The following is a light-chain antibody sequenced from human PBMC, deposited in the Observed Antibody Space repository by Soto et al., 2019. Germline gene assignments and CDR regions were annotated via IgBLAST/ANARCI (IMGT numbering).Light chain of an antibody. CDR2: GAS. CDR3: QQYNSWVT. V-gene: IGKV3-15*01. Sequence: EIVLTQSPVTLSVSPWERATLSCRTSQSISTTLAWYQQKPGQAPRLLIYGASTRATGVPARFSGSGSGTEFTLTIDSLQSEDFAVYYCQQYNSWVTFGGGTKVDIK. CDR1: QSISTT. J-gene: IGKJ4*01.